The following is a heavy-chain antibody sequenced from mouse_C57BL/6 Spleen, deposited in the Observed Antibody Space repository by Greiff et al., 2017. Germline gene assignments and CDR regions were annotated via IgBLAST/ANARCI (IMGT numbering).Heavy chain of an antibody. V-gene: IGHV1-64*01. J-gene: IGHJ3*01. D-gene: IGHD2-4*01. Sequence: VQLQQPGAELVKPGASVKLSCKASGYTFTSYWMHWVKQRPGQGLEWIGMIHPNSGSTNYNEKFKSKATLTVDKSSSTAYMQLSSLTSEDSAVYYCARGYDYDVSWFAYWRQGTLVTVSA. CDR2: IHPNSGST. CDR1: GYTFTSYW. CDR3: ARGYDYDVSWFAY.